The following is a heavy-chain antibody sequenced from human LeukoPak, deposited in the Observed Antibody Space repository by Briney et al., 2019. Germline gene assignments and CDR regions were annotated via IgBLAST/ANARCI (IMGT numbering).Heavy chain of an antibody. CDR2: ITTSGGST. Sequence: QSGGSLRLSCAASGFTFSSYAMSWVRQAPGEGLEWVSSITTSGGSTYYADSVKGRFTISRDNAKNTLYLQMNSLRAEDTAVYYCAKDHYVSGRYDAFDIWGQGTMVTVSS. CDR1: GFTFSSYA. J-gene: IGHJ3*02. V-gene: IGHV3-23*01. D-gene: IGHD3-10*01. CDR3: AKDHYVSGRYDAFDI.